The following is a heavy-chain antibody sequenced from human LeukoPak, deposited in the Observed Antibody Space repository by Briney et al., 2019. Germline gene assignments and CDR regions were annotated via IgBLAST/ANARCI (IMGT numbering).Heavy chain of an antibody. Sequence: AXVKVSCKAXGXTFTSYYMHWVRQAPGQGLEWMGIINPSGGSTSYAQKFQGRVTMTRDTSTSTVYMELSSLRSEDTAVYYCARVLSLDVGEDFDYWGQGTLVTVSS. CDR3: ARVLSLDVGEDFDY. CDR2: INPSGGST. D-gene: IGHD4-17*01. CDR1: GXTFTSYY. V-gene: IGHV1-46*01. J-gene: IGHJ4*02.